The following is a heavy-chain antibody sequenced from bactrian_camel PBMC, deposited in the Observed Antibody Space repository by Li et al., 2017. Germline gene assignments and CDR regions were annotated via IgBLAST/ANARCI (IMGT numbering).Heavy chain of an antibody. CDR2: INTVSSAT. V-gene: IGHV3-2*01. J-gene: IGHJ4*01. Sequence: HVQLVESGGGLVQPGGSLRLSCAASGGTTSGLTIREVCMGWFRQAPGKGLEWVSSINTVSSATHYADSVKGRFTASRDNVKNTLYLQLISLKTEDTAVFYCAIFLSYWGQGTQVTVS. CDR1: GLTIREVC. CDR3: AIFLSY.